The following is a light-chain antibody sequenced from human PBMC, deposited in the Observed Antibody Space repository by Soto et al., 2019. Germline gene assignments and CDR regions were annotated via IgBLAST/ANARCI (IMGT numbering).Light chain of an antibody. CDR3: QQYGSSPVS. CDR1: QSVSSTN. CDR2: GAS. V-gene: IGKV3-20*01. J-gene: IGKJ2*03. Sequence: EIVLTQSPGTLSLSPGESATLSCRASQSVSSTNLAWYQQKPGQSPRLVMFGASSRATGIPDRFSGSGSGRDFTLTISRLEPEDFAVYYCQQYGSSPVSCGQGTKLEIK.